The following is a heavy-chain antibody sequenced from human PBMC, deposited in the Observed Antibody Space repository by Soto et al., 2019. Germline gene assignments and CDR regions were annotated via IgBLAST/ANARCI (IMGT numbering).Heavy chain of an antibody. CDR2: ISFSGDYI. J-gene: IGHJ4*02. D-gene: IGHD1-20*01. CDR3: ARANYNWNHEY. V-gene: IGHV3-21*01. Sequence: SLRLSCAFSGFPLEKYGMNWVRQAPGKGLEWVSSISFSGDYIYYADSVKGRFTISRDNXXXSXXLXXNRLGXXDTXLYFCARANYNWNHEYWGQGTQVTVSS. CDR1: GFPLEKYG.